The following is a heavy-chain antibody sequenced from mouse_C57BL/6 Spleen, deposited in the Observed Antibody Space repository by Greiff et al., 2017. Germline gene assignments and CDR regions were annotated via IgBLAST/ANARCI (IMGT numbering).Heavy chain of an antibody. D-gene: IGHD3-1*01. CDR2: IDPSDSET. Sequence: QVQLQQPGAELVRPGSSVKLSCKASGYTFTSYWMHWVKQRPIQGLEWIGNIDPSDSETHYNHKFKDKATLTVDQSSSTAYMQLSSLTSADSAVYYCARGLRGPYFDYWGQGTTLTVSS. CDR3: ARGLRGPYFDY. V-gene: IGHV1-52*01. CDR1: GYTFTSYW. J-gene: IGHJ2*01.